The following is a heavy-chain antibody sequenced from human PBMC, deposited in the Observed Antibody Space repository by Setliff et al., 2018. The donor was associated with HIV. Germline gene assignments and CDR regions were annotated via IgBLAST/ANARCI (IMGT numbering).Heavy chain of an antibody. V-gene: IGHV4-4*02. CDR3: ARGMKKTLAVSGTRYFDF. Sequence: SETLSLTCAVSGGSISSDNWWTWVRQPPGKGLEWIGEIHHTGHINYNPSFKSRVTMSLDMSTNQFSLKLTSVTAADMGVYYCARGMKKTLAVSGTRYFDFWGQGTLVTVSS. CDR2: IHHTGHI. CDR1: GGSISSDNW. D-gene: IGHD6-19*01. J-gene: IGHJ4*02.